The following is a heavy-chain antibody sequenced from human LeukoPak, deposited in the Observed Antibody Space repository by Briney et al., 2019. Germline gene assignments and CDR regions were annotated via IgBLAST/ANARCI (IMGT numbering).Heavy chain of an antibody. Sequence: PGGSLRLSCAASGLTFSSFAMTWVRQAPGKGLEWVSGISGSGSTTYYADSVKGRFTISRDNSENTLYLQMNSLRVEDTAIYYCAKGGRWDYYDSSHWGQGTMVTVSS. CDR3: AKGGRWDYYDSSH. J-gene: IGHJ3*01. V-gene: IGHV3-23*01. CDR2: ISGSGSTT. CDR1: GLTFSSFA. D-gene: IGHD3-22*01.